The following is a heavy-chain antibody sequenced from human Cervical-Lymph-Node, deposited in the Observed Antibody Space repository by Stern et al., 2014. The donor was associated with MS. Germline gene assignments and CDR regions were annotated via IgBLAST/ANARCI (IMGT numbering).Heavy chain of an antibody. D-gene: IGHD6-13*01. CDR1: GFSFSRYA. Sequence: VQLEEYGGGVVQPGRSLRLSCAASGFSFSRYAMHWVRQAPGKGLECVALIWYDGSNPYYADSVTGRFTISRDNFKNTLYLQMNSLRAEDTAVYYCASAYSSSHYYFDYWGQGTLVTVSS. CDR2: IWYDGSNP. CDR3: ASAYSSSHYYFDY. V-gene: IGHV3-33*01. J-gene: IGHJ4*02.